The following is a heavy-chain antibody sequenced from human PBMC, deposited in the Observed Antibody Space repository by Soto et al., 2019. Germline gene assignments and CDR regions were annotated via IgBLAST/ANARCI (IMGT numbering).Heavy chain of an antibody. CDR1: GDTFSSYA. D-gene: IGHD3-22*01. CDR2: IIPIFGTA. Sequence: ASVKVSCKASGDTFSSYAISWVRQAPGQGLEWMGGIIPIFGTANYAQKFQGRVTITADESTSTAYMELSSLRSEDAAVYYCARDGSGYRSRASPMDVWGQGTTVTVSS. V-gene: IGHV1-69*13. J-gene: IGHJ6*02. CDR3: ARDGSGYRSRASPMDV.